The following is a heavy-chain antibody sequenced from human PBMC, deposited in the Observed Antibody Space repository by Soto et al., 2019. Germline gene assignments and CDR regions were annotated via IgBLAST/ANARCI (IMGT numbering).Heavy chain of an antibody. CDR3: ARHGGYYFDY. Sequence: SETLSLTCAVYSGSFSGYYWSWIRQPPGKGLEWIGEIYHGLSIVYNPSLKSRVAISGDSSKNQFSLKLSSVTAAGTAVYYCARHGGYYFDYWGQGTLVTVS. D-gene: IGHD3-16*01. V-gene: IGHV4-34*01. J-gene: IGHJ4*02. CDR1: SGSFSGYY. CDR2: IYHGLSI.